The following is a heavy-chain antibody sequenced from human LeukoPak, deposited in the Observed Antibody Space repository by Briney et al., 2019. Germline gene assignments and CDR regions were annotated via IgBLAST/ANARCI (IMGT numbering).Heavy chain of an antibody. V-gene: IGHV1-2*02. CDR3: ARLAAVPG. CDR1: GYTFTGYY. J-gene: IGHJ1*01. Sequence: ASVKVSCKASGYTFTGYYLHWVRQAPGQGLEWMGWIHPASGGTSYAQKFQGRVTMTRDTSVSTAYMELSSPRSGDTAVYYCARLAAVPGWGQGTLVIVSS. D-gene: IGHD6-19*01. CDR2: IHPASGGT.